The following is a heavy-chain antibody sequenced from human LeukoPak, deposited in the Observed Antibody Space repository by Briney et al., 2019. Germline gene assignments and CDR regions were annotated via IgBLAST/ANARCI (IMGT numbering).Heavy chain of an antibody. D-gene: IGHD5-24*01. CDR3: ARMAVEYYFDY. CDR2: ISYDGSNK. CDR1: GFTSSSYG. J-gene: IGHJ4*02. V-gene: IGHV3-30*03. Sequence: GGSLRLSCAASGFTSSSYGMHWVRQAPGKGLEWVAVISYDGSNKYYADSVKGRFTISRDNSKNTLYLQMNSLRAEDTAVYYCARMAVEYYFDYWGQGTLVTVSS.